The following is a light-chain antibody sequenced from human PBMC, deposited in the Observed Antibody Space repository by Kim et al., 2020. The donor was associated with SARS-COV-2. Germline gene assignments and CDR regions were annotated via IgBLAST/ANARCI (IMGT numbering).Light chain of an antibody. CDR1: QGISTY. CDR2: DSS. Sequence: DIQMTQSPSSLSASVGDRVSITCRASQGISTYLAWYQQKPGQAPKLLLYDSSALQSGVPSRFSGSGSGTDFTLIINSLQPEDVATYYYQKYDSAPYTFGPGTKLEI. J-gene: IGKJ2*01. V-gene: IGKV1-27*01. CDR3: QKYDSAPYT.